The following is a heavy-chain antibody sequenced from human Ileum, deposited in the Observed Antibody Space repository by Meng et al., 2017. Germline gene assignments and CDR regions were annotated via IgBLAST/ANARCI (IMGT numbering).Heavy chain of an antibody. CDR2: IIPNGSGA. CDR3: ARDQKVWQLDY. V-gene: IGHV3-74*01. Sequence: GESLKISCTVSGFTSSSYWMHWVRQAPGGGLLWVSRIIPNGSGATYADSVRGRFTISRDNAKNTVYLQMNSLTAEDTGVYYCARDQKVWQLDYWGQGTLVTVSS. J-gene: IGHJ4*02. D-gene: IGHD6-13*01. CDR1: GFTSSSYW.